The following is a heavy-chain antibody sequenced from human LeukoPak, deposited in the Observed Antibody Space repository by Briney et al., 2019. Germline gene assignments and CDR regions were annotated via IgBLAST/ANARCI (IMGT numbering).Heavy chain of an antibody. CDR3: ARNQLRYYYMDV. CDR1: GFTFSSYG. CDR2: IWYDGSNK. Sequence: PGRSLRLSCAASGFTFSSYGMHWVRQAPGKGLEWVAVIWYDGSNKYYADSVKGRFTISRDNSKNTLYLQMNSLRAEDTAVYYCARNQLRYYYMDVWGKGPTVTVSS. D-gene: IGHD2-2*01. J-gene: IGHJ6*03. V-gene: IGHV3-33*01.